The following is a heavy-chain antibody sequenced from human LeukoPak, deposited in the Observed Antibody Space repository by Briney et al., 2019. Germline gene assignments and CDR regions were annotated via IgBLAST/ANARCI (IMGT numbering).Heavy chain of an antibody. CDR3: ARDHYHKIHSVMVTAPDY. V-gene: IGHV3-21*01. Sequence: GGSLRLSCAASGFTFSSYSMNWVRQAPGKGLEWVSSISSSSSYIYYADSVKGRFTISRDNAKNSLYLQMNSLRAEDTAVYYCARDHYHKIHSVMVTAPDYWGQGTLVIVSS. CDR1: GFTFSSYS. J-gene: IGHJ4*02. CDR2: ISSSSSYI. D-gene: IGHD2-21*02.